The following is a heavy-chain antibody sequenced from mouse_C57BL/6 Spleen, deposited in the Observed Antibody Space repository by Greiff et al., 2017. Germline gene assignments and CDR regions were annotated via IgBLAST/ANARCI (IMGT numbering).Heavy chain of an antibody. Sequence: QVQLQQPGAELVKPGASVKLSCKASGYTFTSYWMHGVKQRPGRGLEWIGRIDRNSGGTKYNEKFKSKATLTVDKPYSTAYMQLSSLTSEDSAVYYCARPDCSTVGDWYFDVWGTGTTVTVSS. D-gene: IGHD1-1*01. J-gene: IGHJ1*03. CDR2: IDRNSGGT. CDR3: ARPDCSTVGDWYFDV. CDR1: GYTFTSYW. V-gene: IGHV1-72*01.